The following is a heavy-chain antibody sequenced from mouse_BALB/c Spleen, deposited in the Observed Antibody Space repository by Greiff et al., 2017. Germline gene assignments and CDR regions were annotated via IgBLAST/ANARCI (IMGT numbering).Heavy chain of an antibody. CDR2: ISSGGST. D-gene: IGHD1-2*01. CDR1: GFTFSSYA. CDR3: ARGRDYGYNVFAY. V-gene: IGHV5-6-5*01. J-gene: IGHJ3*01. Sequence: EVQLVESGGGLVKPGGSLKLSCAASGFTFSSYAMSWVRQTPEKRLEWVASISSGGSTYYPDSVKGRFTISRDNARNILYLQMSSLRSEDTAMYYCARGRDYGYNVFAYWGQGTLVTVSA.